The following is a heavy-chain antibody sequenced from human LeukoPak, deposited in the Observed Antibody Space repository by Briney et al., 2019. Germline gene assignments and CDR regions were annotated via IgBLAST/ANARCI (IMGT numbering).Heavy chain of an antibody. J-gene: IGHJ3*02. CDR1: GFTFSSYA. CDR2: ISYDGSNK. Sequence: PGGSLRLSCAASGFTFSSYAMSWVRQAPGKGLEWVAVISYDGSNKYYADSVKGRFTISRDNSKNTLYLQMNSLRAEDTAVYYCARGPERQQLAGAFDIWGQGTMVTVSS. D-gene: IGHD6-13*01. CDR3: ARGPERQQLAGAFDI. V-gene: IGHV3-30*03.